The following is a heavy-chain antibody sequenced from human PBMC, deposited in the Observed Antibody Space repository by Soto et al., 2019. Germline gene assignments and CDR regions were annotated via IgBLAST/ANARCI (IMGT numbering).Heavy chain of an antibody. V-gene: IGHV3-48*03. CDR1: GFTLSSYE. D-gene: IGHD2-8*01. CDR2: ISSSGGGI. J-gene: IGHJ5*02. CDR3: ARERGVPNLRDMEP. Sequence: GSLRLSCAASGFTLSSYEMNWVLQAPGKGLEWISYISSSGGGIQYADSVRGRFTISRDSAKNSLFLQMDSLRAEDTAVYYCARERGVPNLRDMEPWGQGTLVSVSS.